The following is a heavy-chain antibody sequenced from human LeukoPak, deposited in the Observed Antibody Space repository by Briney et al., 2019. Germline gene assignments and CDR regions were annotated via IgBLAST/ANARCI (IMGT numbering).Heavy chain of an antibody. J-gene: IGHJ4*02. CDR2: IYYSGST. CDR1: GGSISSGGYY. D-gene: IGHD6-19*01. CDR3: ARGLAVAGTTDY. Sequence: PSETLSLTCTVSGGSISSGGYYWSWIRQHPGKGLEWIGYIYYSGSTYYNPSLKSRVTISVDTSKNQFSLKLSSVTAADTAVYYCARGLAVAGTTDYWGQGTLVTVSS. V-gene: IGHV4-31*03.